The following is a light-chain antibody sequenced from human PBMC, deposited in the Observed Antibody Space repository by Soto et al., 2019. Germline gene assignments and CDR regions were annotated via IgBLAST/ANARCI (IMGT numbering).Light chain of an antibody. CDR2: QTS. CDR1: QYINTR. Sequence: EIVLPQSPATLSSFPGDSVTLSGRASQYINTRLAWYQHRPGQAPRLLIYQTSIRATGIPDRFSGGGSGTDFTLTITRLEPEEFAVYFCLQYGGLPRTVGQGTKVDIK. J-gene: IGKJ1*01. V-gene: IGKV3-20*01. CDR3: LQYGGLPRT.